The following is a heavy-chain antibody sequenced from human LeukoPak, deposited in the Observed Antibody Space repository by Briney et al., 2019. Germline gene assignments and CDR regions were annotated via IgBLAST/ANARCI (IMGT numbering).Heavy chain of an antibody. CDR1: GYTFTSYA. CDR2: INAGNGNT. Sequence: ASVKVSCKASGYTFTSYAMHWVRQAPGQRLEWMGWINAGNGNTKYSQKFQGRVTITRDTSASTAYMELSSLRSEDTAVYYCAREGLGYSSSWYSGGADAFDIWGQGTMVTVSS. V-gene: IGHV1-3*01. CDR3: AREGLGYSSSWYSGGADAFDI. D-gene: IGHD6-13*01. J-gene: IGHJ3*02.